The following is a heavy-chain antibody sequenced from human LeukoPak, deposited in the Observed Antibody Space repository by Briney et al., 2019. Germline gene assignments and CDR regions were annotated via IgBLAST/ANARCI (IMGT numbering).Heavy chain of an antibody. CDR2: IIPIFGTA. Sequence: SVEVSCKASGGTFSSYAIGWVRQAPGQGLEWMGGIIPIFGTANYAQKFQGRVTITADKSTRTAYMELSSLRSEDKAVYYCERKAPGGEGYYYYSYMDVWGKGTTVTVSS. J-gene: IGHJ6*03. D-gene: IGHD5-24*01. V-gene: IGHV1-69*06. CDR1: GGTFSSYA. CDR3: ERKAPGGEGYYYYSYMDV.